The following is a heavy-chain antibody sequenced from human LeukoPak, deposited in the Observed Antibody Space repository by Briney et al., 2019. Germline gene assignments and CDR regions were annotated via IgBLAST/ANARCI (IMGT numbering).Heavy chain of an antibody. CDR2: IKQDGSEK. J-gene: IGHJ4*02. D-gene: IGHD1-26*01. V-gene: IGHV3-7*01. Sequence: PGGSLRLSCAASGFTFTTYWMSWVRQAPGKGLEWVANIKQDGSEKYYADSVKGRFTISRDNSKNTLYLQMNSLRAGDTAVYYCARGGGSYSAIDYWGQGTLVTVSS. CDR1: GFTFTTYW. CDR3: ARGGGSYSAIDY.